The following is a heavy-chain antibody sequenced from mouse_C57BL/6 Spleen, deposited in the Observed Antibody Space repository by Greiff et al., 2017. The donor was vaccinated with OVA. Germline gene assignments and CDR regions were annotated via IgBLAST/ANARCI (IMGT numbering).Heavy chain of an antibody. CDR1: GYTFTDYE. V-gene: IGHV1-15*01. J-gene: IGHJ3*01. D-gene: IGHD2-12*01. CDR2: IDPETGGT. Sequence: VHLVESGAELVRPGASVTLSCKASGYTFTDYEMHWVKQTPVHGLEWIGAIDPETGGTAYNQKFRGKAILTADKSSSTAYMELRSLTSEDSAVYYGTSPYYSSPAYWGQGTLVTVSA. CDR3: TSPYYSSPAY.